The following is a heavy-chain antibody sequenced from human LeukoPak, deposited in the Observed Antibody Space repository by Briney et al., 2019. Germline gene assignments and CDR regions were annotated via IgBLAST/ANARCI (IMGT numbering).Heavy chain of an antibody. V-gene: IGHV4-38-2*01. CDR3: ARHDYGDLFHWYFDL. Sequence: SGTLTLTCAVSGYSISSGYYWGWIRQPPGKGLEWIGSIYHSGSTYYNPSLKSRVTISVDTSKNQFSLKLSSVTAADTAVYYCARHDYGDLFHWYFDLWGRGTLVTVSS. D-gene: IGHD4-17*01. CDR2: IYHSGST. J-gene: IGHJ2*01. CDR1: GYSISSGYY.